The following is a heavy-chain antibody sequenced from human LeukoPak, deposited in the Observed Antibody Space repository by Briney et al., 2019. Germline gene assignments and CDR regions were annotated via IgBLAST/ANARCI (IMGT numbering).Heavy chain of an antibody. CDR2: IWYVGSNK. Sequence: PGGSLRLSCAASGFTFSTYGMHWVRPAAGKGVEWVALIWYVGSNKYYADSVKGRFTISRDNSMNTWYLQMNSLRVEDTAVYYCARDSIPAAGTTGVGFDCWGQGTLVTVSS. CDR3: ARDSIPAAGTTGVGFDC. CDR1: GFTFSTYG. J-gene: IGHJ4*02. V-gene: IGHV3-33*01. D-gene: IGHD6-13*01.